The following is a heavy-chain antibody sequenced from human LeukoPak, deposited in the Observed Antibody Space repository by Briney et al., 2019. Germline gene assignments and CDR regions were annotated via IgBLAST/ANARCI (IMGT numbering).Heavy chain of an antibody. V-gene: IGHV3-23*01. CDR2: ISGSGGST. CDR3: ARTKPQQFDILS. CDR1: GFTFSSYD. J-gene: IGHJ4*02. Sequence: PGGSLRLSCAASGFTFSSYDMNWVRQAPGKGLEWVSGISGSGGSTYSVDSVKGRFTVSRDNSKNTLYLQMNSLRAGDTAVYYCARTKPQQFDILSWGQGTLVTVSS. D-gene: IGHD3-9*01.